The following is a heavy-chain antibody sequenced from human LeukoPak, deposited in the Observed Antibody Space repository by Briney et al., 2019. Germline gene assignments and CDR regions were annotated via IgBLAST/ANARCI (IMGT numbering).Heavy chain of an antibody. CDR3: AKDRAVTGFYDY. CDR1: GFTFSSYV. V-gene: IGHV3-23*01. J-gene: IGHJ4*02. D-gene: IGHD2-21*02. CDR2: ITGSGGST. Sequence: GGSLRLSCAASGFTFSSYVMSWVRQAPGKGLEWVSVITGSGGSTFYADSVKGRFTISRDNSKSTLYLQMNSLSAEDTALYYCAKDRAVTGFYDYWGQGALVTVSS.